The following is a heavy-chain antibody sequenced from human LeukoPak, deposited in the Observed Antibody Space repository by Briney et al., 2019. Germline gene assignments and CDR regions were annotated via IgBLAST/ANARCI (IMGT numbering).Heavy chain of an antibody. Sequence: PGGSLRLSCTASRFTFSSYAMHWVRQAPGKGLKWVAVISNDGSNKYYADSVKGRFTISRDNAKNSLYLQMNSLRAEDTAVYYCARDAPRRGYDYGHFDYWGQGTLVTVSS. J-gene: IGHJ4*02. CDR1: RFTFSSYA. CDR2: ISNDGSNK. V-gene: IGHV3-30*04. D-gene: IGHD5-12*01. CDR3: ARDAPRRGYDYGHFDY.